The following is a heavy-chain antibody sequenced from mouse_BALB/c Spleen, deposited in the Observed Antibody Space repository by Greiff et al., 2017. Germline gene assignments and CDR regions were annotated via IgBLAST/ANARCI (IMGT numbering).Heavy chain of an antibody. D-gene: IGHD1-1*01. CDR1: GYAFSSYW. CDR2: IYPGDGDT. J-gene: IGHJ3*01. Sequence: LVESGAELVRPGSSVKISCKASGYAFSSYWMNWVKQRPGQGLEWIGQIYPGDGDTNYNGKFKGKATLTADKSSSTAYMQLSSLTSEDSAVYFCARDGITTRFAYWGQGTLVTVSA. V-gene: IGHV1-80*01. CDR3: ARDGITTRFAY.